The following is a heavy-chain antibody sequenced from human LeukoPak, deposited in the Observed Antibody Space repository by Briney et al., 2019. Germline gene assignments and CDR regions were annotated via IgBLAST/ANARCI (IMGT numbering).Heavy chain of an antibody. CDR3: ARGVDTVVSYYYYYMDV. D-gene: IGHD5-18*01. Sequence: SETLSLTCTVSGGSISSSSYYWGWIRQPPGKGLEWIGSIYYSGSTYYNPSLKSRVTISVDTSKNQFSLKLSSVTAADTAVYYCARGVDTVVSYYYYYMDVWGKGTTVTVSS. CDR1: GGSISSSSYY. J-gene: IGHJ6*03. CDR2: IYYSGST. V-gene: IGHV4-39*07.